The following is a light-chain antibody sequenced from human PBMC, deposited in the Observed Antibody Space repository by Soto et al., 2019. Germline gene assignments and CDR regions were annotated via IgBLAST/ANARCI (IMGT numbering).Light chain of an antibody. V-gene: IGKV1-5*03. Sequence: DIQMTQSPSTLSDAAGDTATITCQASQSISIWLAWYQQKPGKAPKILIYKASSLESGVPSRFSGSGSGTEFTLTISSLQPDDFATYYCQQYSTYTPRTFGQGTKVDIK. CDR3: QQYSTYTPRT. CDR1: QSISIW. J-gene: IGKJ1*01. CDR2: KAS.